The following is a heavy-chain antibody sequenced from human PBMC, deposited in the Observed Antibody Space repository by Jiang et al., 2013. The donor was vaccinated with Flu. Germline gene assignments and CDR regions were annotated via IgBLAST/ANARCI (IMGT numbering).Heavy chain of an antibody. CDR2: INHSGST. V-gene: IGHV4-34*01. CDR3: ARGRRVVVAASFDY. J-gene: IGHJ4*02. CDR1: GGSFSGYY. D-gene: IGHD2-15*01. Sequence: LLKPSETLSLTCAVYGGSFSGYYWSWICQPPGKGLEWIGEINHSGSTNYNPSLKSRVTISVDTSKNQFSLKLSSVTAADTAVYYCARGRRVVVAASFDYWGQGTLVTVSS.